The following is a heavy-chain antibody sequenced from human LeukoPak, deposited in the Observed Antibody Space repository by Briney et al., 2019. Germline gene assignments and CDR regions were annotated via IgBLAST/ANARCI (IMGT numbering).Heavy chain of an antibody. J-gene: IGHJ4*02. V-gene: IGHV3-7*01. CDR2: IKQDGSEK. Sequence: GGSLRLSCAVSGFTSSSYWMSWVRQAPGKGLEWVANIKQDGSEKYYVDSVKGRFTISRDNAKNSLYLQMNNLRAEDTAVYYCARDHPEGYFDYWGQGTLVTVSS. CDR1: GFTSSSYW. CDR3: ARDHPEGYFDY.